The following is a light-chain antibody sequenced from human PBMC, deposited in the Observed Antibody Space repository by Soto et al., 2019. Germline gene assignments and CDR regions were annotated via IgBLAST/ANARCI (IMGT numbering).Light chain of an antibody. CDR1: QAIRND. J-gene: IGKJ1*01. CDR2: AAS. CDR3: LQDFTYPWT. Sequence: AIQMTQSPSSLSASVGDRVTITCRASQAIRNDLGWYQQTPGKAPNLLIYAASSLQSGVPSRFSGSGSGTDFTLTISSLQPEDFATYYCLQDFTYPWTFGQGTKVEIK. V-gene: IGKV1-6*01.